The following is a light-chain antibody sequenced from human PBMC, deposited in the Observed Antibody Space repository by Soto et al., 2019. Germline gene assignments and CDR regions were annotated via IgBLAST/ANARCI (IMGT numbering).Light chain of an antibody. Sequence: QPVLTQPPSVSAAPGQKVTISCSGSSSNIENNYVSWYQQLPGTAPKLLIYDNNKRPSEIPDRFSGSKSGTSATLGITGLQTGDEADYHCGTWDSSLNGVVFGGGTKVTVL. CDR1: SSNIENNY. V-gene: IGLV1-51*01. CDR2: DNN. J-gene: IGLJ2*01. CDR3: GTWDSSLNGVV.